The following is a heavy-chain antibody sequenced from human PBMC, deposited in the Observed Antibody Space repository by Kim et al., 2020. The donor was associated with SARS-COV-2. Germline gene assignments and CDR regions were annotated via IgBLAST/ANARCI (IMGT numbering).Heavy chain of an antibody. Sequence: GGSLRLSCAASGFTFSDHYMDWVRQAPGKGLEWVGRTRNKANSYTTEYAVSVKGRFTISRDDSKNSLYLQMNSLKTVAPAVYYCASVGNNGERWLHPYYYYYMDVWGEGTTVAVSS. V-gene: IGHV3-72*01. CDR2: TRNKANSYTT. CDR1: GFTFSDHY. CDR3: ASVGNNGERWLHPYYYYYMDV. J-gene: IGHJ6*03. D-gene: IGHD5-12*01.